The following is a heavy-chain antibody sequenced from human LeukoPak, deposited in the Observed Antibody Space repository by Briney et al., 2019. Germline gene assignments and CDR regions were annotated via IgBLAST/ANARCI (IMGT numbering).Heavy chain of an antibody. D-gene: IGHD4-17*01. CDR1: GYTFTSYA. Sequence: GASVKVSCKASGYTFTSYAMHWVRQAPVQRLEWMGWINAGNGNTKYSQEFQGRVTITTDTSASTAYMELSSLRAEDTAVYYCAKGRHDYGDYDLIDYWGQGTLVTVSS. CDR2: INAGNGNT. V-gene: IGHV1-3*03. CDR3: AKGRHDYGDYDLIDY. J-gene: IGHJ4*02.